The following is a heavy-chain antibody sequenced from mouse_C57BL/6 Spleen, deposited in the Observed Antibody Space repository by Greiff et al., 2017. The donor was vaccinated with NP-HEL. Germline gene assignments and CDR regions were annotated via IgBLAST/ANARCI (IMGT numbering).Heavy chain of an antibody. V-gene: IGHV5-17*01. D-gene: IGHD1-1*01. CDR1: GFTFSDYG. CDR2: ISSGSSTI. Sequence: EVKLVESGGGLVKPGGSLKLSCAASGFTFSDYGMHWVRQAPEKGLEWVAYISSGSSTIYYADTVKGRFTISRDNAKNTLFLQMTSLRSEDTAMYYCAREGFTTVCDYWGQGTTLTVSS. J-gene: IGHJ2*01. CDR3: AREGFTTVCDY.